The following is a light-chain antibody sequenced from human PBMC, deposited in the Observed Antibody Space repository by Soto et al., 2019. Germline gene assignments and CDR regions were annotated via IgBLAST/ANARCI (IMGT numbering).Light chain of an antibody. V-gene: IGKV3-11*01. CDR3: QQSHNWPRT. CDR1: PSVTTF. CDR2: EAS. J-gene: IGKJ1*01. Sequence: EIVLTQSPGTLSLSPGERATLSCRASPSVTTFLAWYQQRPGQAPRLLISEASHRAAGIPARFSGSGSGTDFILTISSLEPEDFAVYYCQQSHNWPRTFGQGTKVEIK.